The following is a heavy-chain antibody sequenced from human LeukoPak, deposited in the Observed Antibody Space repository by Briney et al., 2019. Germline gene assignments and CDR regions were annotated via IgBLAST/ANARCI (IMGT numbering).Heavy chain of an antibody. J-gene: IGHJ4*02. CDR2: INWNGGSI. Sequence: GGSLRLSCAASGFIFVDYGMTWVRQAPGKGLEWVSDINWNGGSIGYADSVKGRFTISRDNAKNSLYLQMNSLRAEDTALYYCARGRGYCSSTNCYINFDYWGRGNLVTVSS. CDR1: GFIFVDYG. D-gene: IGHD2-2*02. CDR3: ARGRGYCSSTNCYINFDY. V-gene: IGHV3-20*04.